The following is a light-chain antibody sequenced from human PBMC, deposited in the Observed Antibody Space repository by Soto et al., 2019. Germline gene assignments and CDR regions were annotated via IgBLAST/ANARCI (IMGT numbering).Light chain of an antibody. CDR3: QKYNSAPRN. Sequence: DIQMTQSPSSLSASVGDRVNITCRASQGISNYLAWYQQKPRKVPKLLIYAATTLQSGVPSRFSGSGSGTDFTLTIRSLQPEDGATYYCQKYNSAPRNVGGGTNVDIK. CDR2: AAT. CDR1: QGISNY. J-gene: IGKJ4*01. V-gene: IGKV1-27*01.